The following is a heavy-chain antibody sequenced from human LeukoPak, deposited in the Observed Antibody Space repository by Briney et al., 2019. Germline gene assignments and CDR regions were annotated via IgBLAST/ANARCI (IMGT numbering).Heavy chain of an antibody. V-gene: IGHV1-46*03. CDR2: INPSGGST. Sequence: ASVKVSCKASGYTFTSYYMHWVQQAPGQGLEWMRTINPSGGSTSYAQKFQGRVTMTRDTSTSTVYMELSSLRCEDTAVYYCPGDPASSWLFEYWGQGTLVIVSS. J-gene: IGHJ4*02. D-gene: IGHD2-15*01. CDR1: GYTFTSYY. CDR3: PGDPASSWLFEY.